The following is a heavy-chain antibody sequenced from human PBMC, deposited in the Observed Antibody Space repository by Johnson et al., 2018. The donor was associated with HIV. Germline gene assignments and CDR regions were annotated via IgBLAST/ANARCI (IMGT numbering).Heavy chain of an antibody. Sequence: VLLVESGGGVVRPGESLRLSCAASGFTFDDYGMSWVRQAPGKGLEWVSGISWNSGSIGYADSVKGRFTISRDNSKNTLYLQMNSLRPEDTAAYYCASQIYDYDSGGYSGVFDIWGQGTMVTVSS. V-gene: IGHV3-20*04. CDR1: GFTFDDYG. D-gene: IGHD3-22*01. CDR2: ISWNSGSI. J-gene: IGHJ3*02. CDR3: ASQIYDYDSGGYSGVFDI.